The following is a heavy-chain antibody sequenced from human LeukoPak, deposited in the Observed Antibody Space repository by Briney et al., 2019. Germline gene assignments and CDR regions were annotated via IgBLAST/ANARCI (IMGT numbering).Heavy chain of an antibody. CDR2: IIPIFGTA. J-gene: IGHJ4*02. D-gene: IGHD6-19*01. V-gene: IGHV1-69*13. CDR3: ARKIAVAGPYYFDY. Sequence: GASVKVSCKASGGTFSSYAISWVRQAPGQGLEWMGGIIPIFGTANYAQKFQGRVTITADESTSTAYMELSSLRSEDTAVYYCARKIAVAGPYYFDYWGQGTLVTVSS. CDR1: GGTFSSYA.